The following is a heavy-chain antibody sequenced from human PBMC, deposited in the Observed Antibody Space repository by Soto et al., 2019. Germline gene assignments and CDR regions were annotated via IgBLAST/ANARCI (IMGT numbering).Heavy chain of an antibody. V-gene: IGHV4-59*12. CDR3: ARGPDGYCSSTSCYQSWFDP. D-gene: IGHD2-2*01. CDR2: IYHSGST. J-gene: IGHJ5*02. CDR1: GGSISSYY. Sequence: SETLSLTCTVSGGSISSYYWSWIRQPPGKGLEWIGSIYHSGSTYYNPSLKSRVTISVDRSKNQFSLKLSSVTAADTAVYYCARGPDGYCSSTSCYQSWFDPWGQGTLVTVSS.